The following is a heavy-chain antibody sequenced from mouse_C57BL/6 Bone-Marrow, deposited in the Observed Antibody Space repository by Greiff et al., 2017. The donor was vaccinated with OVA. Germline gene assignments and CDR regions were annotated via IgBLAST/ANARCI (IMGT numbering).Heavy chain of an antibody. V-gene: IGHV5S21*01. CDR2: ISSGGDYI. CDR1: GFTFSSYA. Sequence: DVKLQESGEGLVKPGGSLKLSCAASGFTFSSYAMSWVRQTPEKRLEWVAYISSGGDYIYYADTVKGRFTISRDNARNTLYLQMSSLKSEDTAMYYCTRRGWLLRDAMDYWGQGTSVTVSS. J-gene: IGHJ4*01. D-gene: IGHD2-3*01. CDR3: TRRGWLLRDAMDY.